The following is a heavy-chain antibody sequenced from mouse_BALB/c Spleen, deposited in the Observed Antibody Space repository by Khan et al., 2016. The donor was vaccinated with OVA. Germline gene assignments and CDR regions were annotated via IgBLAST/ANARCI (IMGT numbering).Heavy chain of an antibody. CDR3: ARNYEYDEGLAY. D-gene: IGHD2-4*01. Sequence: VQLVESGPGLVQPSQSLSITCTVSGFSLTTYGVHWVRQSPGKGLEWLGVIWSGGTTDYNAAFISRLSISKDSSKSQVFFKMNSLQVNDTAIYYCARNYEYDEGLAYWGQGTLVTVSA. J-gene: IGHJ3*01. V-gene: IGHV2-2*02. CDR2: IWSGGTT. CDR1: GFSLTTYG.